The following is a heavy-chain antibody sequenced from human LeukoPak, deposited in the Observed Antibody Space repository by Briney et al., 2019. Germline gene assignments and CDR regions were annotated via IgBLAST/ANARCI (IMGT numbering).Heavy chain of an antibody. CDR3: ASLYLGGVSYYYGMDV. CDR2: ISSSGSTI. J-gene: IGHJ6*02. Sequence: PGGSLRLSCAASGFTFSDYYMSWIRQAPGKGLEWVSYISSSGSTIYYADSVKGRFTISRDNAKNSLYLQMNSLRAEDTAVYYCASLYLGGVSYYYGMDVWGQGTTVTVSS. CDR1: GFTFSDYY. V-gene: IGHV3-11*01. D-gene: IGHD3-3*01.